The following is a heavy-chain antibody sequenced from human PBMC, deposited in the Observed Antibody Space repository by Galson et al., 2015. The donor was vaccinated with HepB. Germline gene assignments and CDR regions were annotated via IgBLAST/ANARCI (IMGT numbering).Heavy chain of an antibody. V-gene: IGHV3-11*03. Sequence: SLRLSCAASGFTFSDYYMSWIRQAPGKGLEWISYISSSSSYTNYADSVKGRFTISRDNAENSLYLQMNSLRAEDTAVYYCARNRGLYCSSTSCLSWFDPWGQGTLVTVSS. J-gene: IGHJ5*02. CDR2: ISSSSSYT. CDR3: ARNRGLYCSSTSCLSWFDP. CDR1: GFTFSDYY. D-gene: IGHD2-2*01.